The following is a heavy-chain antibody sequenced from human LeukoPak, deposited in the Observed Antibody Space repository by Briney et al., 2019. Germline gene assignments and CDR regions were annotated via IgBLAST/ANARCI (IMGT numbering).Heavy chain of an antibody. CDR3: ARGKDTGRQYNFDH. CDR2: INGGGGST. D-gene: IGHD5-18*01. Sequence: GGSLRLSCAASGFSFSNFGMGWVRQAPGKGLECVSPINGGGGSTSYADFVKGRFTISRDNSKNTLYLQMNGLRPEDTAVYYCARGKDTGRQYNFDHWGQGILVTVAS. J-gene: IGHJ4*02. CDR1: GFSFSNFG. V-gene: IGHV3-23*01.